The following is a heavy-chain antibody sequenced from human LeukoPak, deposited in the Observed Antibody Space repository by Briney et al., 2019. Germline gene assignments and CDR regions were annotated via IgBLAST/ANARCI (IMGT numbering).Heavy chain of an antibody. V-gene: IGHV3-21*01. CDR1: GFTFSSYS. CDR2: ISSSSSYI. J-gene: IGHJ4*02. CDR3: ARDEVRGVAFDY. D-gene: IGHD3-10*01. Sequence: GGSLRLSCAASGFTFSSYSMNWVRQAPGKGLEWVSSISSSSSYIYYADSVTGRFTISRDNAKNSLYLQMNSLRAEDTAVYYCARDEVRGVAFDYWGQGTLVTVSS.